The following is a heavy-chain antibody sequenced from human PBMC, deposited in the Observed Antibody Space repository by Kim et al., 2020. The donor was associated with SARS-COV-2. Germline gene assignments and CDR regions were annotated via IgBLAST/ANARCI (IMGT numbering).Heavy chain of an antibody. CDR3: AKDKSYCSGGSCFGS. D-gene: IGHD2-15*01. V-gene: IGHV3-23*01. J-gene: IGHJ3*01. Sequence: SVKGRFTISRDNSKSTLYLQMNSQRAEDTAVYYCAKDKSYCSGGSCFGSWGQGTMVIVSS.